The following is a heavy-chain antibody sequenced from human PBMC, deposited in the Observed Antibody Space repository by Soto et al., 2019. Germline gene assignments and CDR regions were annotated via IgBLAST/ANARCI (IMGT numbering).Heavy chain of an antibody. CDR1: GSRFSNYV. Sequence: ASVKVSCKVSGSRFSNYVISWVRQAPGHGLEWLGWISLYSDGTNYAQKFQGRVSMTTDTSTTTAYMELRSLRSDDTAVYYCARVVPGAEAWFGPWGQGTLVTVSS. D-gene: IGHD2-2*01. V-gene: IGHV1-18*01. CDR3: ARVVPGAEAWFGP. CDR2: ISLYSDGT. J-gene: IGHJ5*02.